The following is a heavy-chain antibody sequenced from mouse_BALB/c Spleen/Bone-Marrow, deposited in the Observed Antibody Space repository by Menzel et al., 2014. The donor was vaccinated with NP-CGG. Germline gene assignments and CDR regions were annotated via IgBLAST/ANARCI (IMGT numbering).Heavy chain of an antibody. Sequence: EVKLVESGGGLAQPGGSLRLSCATSGFTFTDYYMSWVRQPPGKALEWLGFIRNKANGYTTEYSASVKGRFTISRDNSQSILYLQVNTLRAEDSATYYCARNYDGAMDYWGQGTSVTVSS. CDR3: ARNYDGAMDY. CDR2: IRNKANGYTT. V-gene: IGHV7-3*02. D-gene: IGHD2-12*01. CDR1: GFTFTDYY. J-gene: IGHJ4*01.